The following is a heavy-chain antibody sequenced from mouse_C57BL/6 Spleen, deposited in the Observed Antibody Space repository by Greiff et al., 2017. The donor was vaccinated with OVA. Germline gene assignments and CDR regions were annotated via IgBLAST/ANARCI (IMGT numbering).Heavy chain of an antibody. CDR2: ISNLAYSI. CDR3: ARLGTYSKGYYFDY. J-gene: IGHJ2*01. D-gene: IGHD2-10*01. V-gene: IGHV5-15*01. CDR1: GFTFSDYG. Sequence: EVQGVESGGGLVQPGGSLKLSCAASGFTFSDYGMAWVRQAPRKGPEWVAFISNLAYSIYYADTVTGRFTISRENAKNTLYLEMSSLRSEDTAMYYCARLGTYSKGYYFDYWGQGTTLTVSS.